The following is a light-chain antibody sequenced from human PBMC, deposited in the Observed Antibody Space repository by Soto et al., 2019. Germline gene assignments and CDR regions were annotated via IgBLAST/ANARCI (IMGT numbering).Light chain of an antibody. CDR2: DAS. CDR1: QSVNSN. J-gene: IGKJ4*01. V-gene: IGKV3-15*01. CDR3: QQYHNWLT. Sequence: DIVMTQSPATLSVSPGERQTLSCRASQSVNSNLAWYQQKPGQAPRLLIYDASTRATGIPARFSGSGSGTEFTLTISSLQSEDFAVYYCQQYHNWLTFGGGTKVDIK.